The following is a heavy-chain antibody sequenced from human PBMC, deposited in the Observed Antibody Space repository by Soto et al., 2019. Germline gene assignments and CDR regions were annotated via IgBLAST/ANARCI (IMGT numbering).Heavy chain of an antibody. CDR2: ISDSATTM. CDR1: VFTFSDYY. CDR3: ARDTAFISSGLFNP. V-gene: IGHV3-11*01. J-gene: IGHJ5*02. D-gene: IGHD3-22*01. Sequence: GGSLRLSCASFVFTFSDYYMSWIRQAPGKGLEWISHISDSATTMYYADSVKGRFTISRDNARKSLFLHMNSLRAEDTAVYYCARDTAFISSGLFNPWGQGTLVTVSS.